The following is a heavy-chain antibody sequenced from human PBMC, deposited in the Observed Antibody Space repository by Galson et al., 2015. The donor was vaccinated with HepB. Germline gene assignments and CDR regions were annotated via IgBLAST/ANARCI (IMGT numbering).Heavy chain of an antibody. J-gene: IGHJ4*02. CDR1: GFTFSTYG. D-gene: IGHD6-6*01. CDR3: ARDRVKAPPTDYFGY. V-gene: IGHV3-33*08. Sequence: SLRLSCAASGFTFSTYGMNWVRQAPGKGLEWVSFIWNDGSNKYYADSVKGRFTISRDNSKNTLYLQMNSLRDEDTAVYYCARDRVKAPPTDYFGYWGQGTLVTVSS. CDR2: IWNDGSNK.